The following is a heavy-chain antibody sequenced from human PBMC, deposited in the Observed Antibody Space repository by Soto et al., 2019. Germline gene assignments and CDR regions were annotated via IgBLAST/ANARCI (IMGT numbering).Heavy chain of an antibody. CDR3: VKDDGGYPSTAPH. J-gene: IGHJ4*02. V-gene: IGHV3-23*01. Sequence: EVQLLESGGGLVQPGGSLRLSCAASGITISNYLMSWVRQAPGKGLDWDSGISGSGDRTYYADSAKGRFTISKDISRNSLSLQLDSLGVEDTAVYFCVKDDGGYPSTAPHWGQGTLVTVSS. CDR2: ISGSGDRT. CDR1: GITISNYL. D-gene: IGHD3-22*01.